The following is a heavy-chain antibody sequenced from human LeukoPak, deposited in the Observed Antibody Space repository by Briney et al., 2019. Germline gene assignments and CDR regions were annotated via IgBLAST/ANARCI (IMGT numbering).Heavy chain of an antibody. CDR3: AREGGYSYAFDP. D-gene: IGHD5-18*01. J-gene: IGHJ5*02. CDR2: IIPIFGTA. Sequence: ASVKVSCKASGGTFSSYAISWVRQASGQGLEWMGGIIPIFGTANYAQKFQGRVTITADESTSTAYMELSSLRSEDTAVYYCAREGGYSYAFDPWGRGTLVTVSS. CDR1: GGTFSSYA. V-gene: IGHV1-69*01.